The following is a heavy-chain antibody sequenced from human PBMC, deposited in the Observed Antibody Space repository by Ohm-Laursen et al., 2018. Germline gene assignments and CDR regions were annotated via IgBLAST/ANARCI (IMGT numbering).Heavy chain of an antibody. CDR3: ATYPRRVGAKEFYYYGMDV. CDR1: GFTFSSYS. J-gene: IGHJ6*01. CDR2: ISGSGGST. Sequence: GSLRLSCTASGFTFSSYSMNWVRQAPGKGLEWVSAISGSGGSTYYADSVKGRFTISRDNSKNTLYLQMNSLRAEDTAVYYCATYPRRVGAKEFYYYGMDVWGQGTTVTVSS. V-gene: IGHV3-23*01. D-gene: IGHD1-26*01.